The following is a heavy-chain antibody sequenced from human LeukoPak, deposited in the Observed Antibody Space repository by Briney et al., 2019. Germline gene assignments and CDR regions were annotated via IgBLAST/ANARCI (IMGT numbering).Heavy chain of an antibody. V-gene: IGHV3-53*01. CDR1: GFTVNSNY. Sequence: PGGSLRLSCAASGFTVNSNYMSWVRQALGKGLEWVSVIYSGGGTSYADSVKGRFTISRDNSKNTLYLQMNSLRAEDTAVYYCARSHIVVAENHGMDVWGQGTTVTVSS. D-gene: IGHD2-21*01. CDR2: IYSGGGT. J-gene: IGHJ6*02. CDR3: ARSHIVVAENHGMDV.